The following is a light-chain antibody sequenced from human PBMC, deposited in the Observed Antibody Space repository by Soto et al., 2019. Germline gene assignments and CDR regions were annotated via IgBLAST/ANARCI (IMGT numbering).Light chain of an antibody. CDR3: QQYYSIPIT. V-gene: IGKV4-1*01. CDR1: QSVLSSSNNKNY. CDR2: WAS. Sequence: DIVMTQSPDSLAVSLXERATINCKSSQSVLSSSNNKNYLAWYQQKPGQPPKLLIYWASTRESGVPDRFSGSGSGTDFTLTISSLQAEDVAVYYCQQYYSIPITFGQGTRLEIK. J-gene: IGKJ5*01.